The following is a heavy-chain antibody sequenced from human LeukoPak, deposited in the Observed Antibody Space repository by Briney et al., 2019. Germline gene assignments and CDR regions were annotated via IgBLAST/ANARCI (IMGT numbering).Heavy chain of an antibody. CDR3: ARDHGYSSSSYYFDY. J-gene: IGHJ4*02. CDR2: INQDGSEK. D-gene: IGHD6-6*01. Sequence: GGSLRLSCAASGFTLSSYWMSWVRQAPGKGLEWVANINQDGSEKYYVDSVKGRFTISRDNAKNSLYLQMNSLRAEDTAVYYCARDHGYSSSSYYFDYWGQGTLVTVSS. CDR1: GFTLSSYW. V-gene: IGHV3-7*01.